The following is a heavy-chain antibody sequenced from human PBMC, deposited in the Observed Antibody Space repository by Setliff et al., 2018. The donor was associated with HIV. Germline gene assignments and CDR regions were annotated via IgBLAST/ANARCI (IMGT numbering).Heavy chain of an antibody. V-gene: IGHV2-26*01. D-gene: IGHD6-13*01. CDR1: GFSLSNTRMG. CDR3: AHSIPEDFNSSSWYKFYYGMDV. Sequence: SGPTLVNPTETLTLTCTVSGFSLSNTRMGVSWIRQPPGKALEWLAHIFPNDEKSYSASLKDRLSITKDTPKNQVVLTMTNMDPVDTGTYYCAHSIPEDFNSSSWYKFYYGMDVWGQGTTVTVSS. J-gene: IGHJ6*02. CDR2: IFPNDEK.